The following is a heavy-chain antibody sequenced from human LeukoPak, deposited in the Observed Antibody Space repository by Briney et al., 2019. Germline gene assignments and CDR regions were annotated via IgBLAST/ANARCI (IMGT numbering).Heavy chain of an antibody. V-gene: IGHV3-53*01. Sequence: PGGALSLPCSASGFPVSCNYLSLVRQAPGPGLGWGVVIYSGGSTYYADSVKGRFTISRDNSKNTLYLQMNSLRAEDTAVYYCARDRLGGYYDNGMDVWGQGTTVTVSS. CDR3: ARDRLGGYYDNGMDV. J-gene: IGHJ6*02. CDR2: IYSGGST. D-gene: IGHD3-16*01. CDR1: GFPVSCNY.